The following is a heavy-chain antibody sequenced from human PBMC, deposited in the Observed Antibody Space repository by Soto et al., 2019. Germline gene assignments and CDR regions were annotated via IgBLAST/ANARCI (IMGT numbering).Heavy chain of an antibody. CDR3: ARHSTGWYAAFDV. V-gene: IGHV4-39*01. CDR1: CGSISSSSNY. Sequence: NPSETLSLTCTVSCGSISSSSNYGVFIRHPPGKGLEWIGSIYYSGSTYYNPSLKSRVTISVDTSKNQFSLNVSSVTAADTALYYCARHSTGWYAAFDVWDQGTMVTVSS. J-gene: IGHJ3*01. CDR2: IYYSGST. D-gene: IGHD6-19*01.